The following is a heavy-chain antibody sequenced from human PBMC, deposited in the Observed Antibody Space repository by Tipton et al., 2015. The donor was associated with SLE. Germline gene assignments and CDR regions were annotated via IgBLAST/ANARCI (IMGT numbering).Heavy chain of an antibody. Sequence: SLRLSCVASGIKFDDYGMNWVRQAPGKGLEWVATINWNSGSIDYADSVRGRFTISRDNGKNSLYLQMDSLRLDDTALYYCTKDRDYGDYANDAFDVWGPGTMVTVSS. CDR3: TKDRDYGDYANDAFDV. J-gene: IGHJ3*01. V-gene: IGHV3-9*01. D-gene: IGHD4-17*01. CDR1: GIKFDDYG. CDR2: INWNSGSI.